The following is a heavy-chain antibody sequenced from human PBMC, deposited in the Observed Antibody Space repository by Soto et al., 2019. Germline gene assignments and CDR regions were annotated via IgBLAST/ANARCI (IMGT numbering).Heavy chain of an antibody. Sequence: GGSLRLSCAASGFTFSSYGMHWVRQAPGKGLEWVAVIWYDGSNKYYADSVKGRFTISRDNSKNTLYLQMNSLRAEDTAVYYCARDHDYGDNTYFDYWGQGTLVTVSS. CDR1: GFTFSSYG. J-gene: IGHJ4*02. V-gene: IGHV3-33*01. D-gene: IGHD4-17*01. CDR3: ARDHDYGDNTYFDY. CDR2: IWYDGSNK.